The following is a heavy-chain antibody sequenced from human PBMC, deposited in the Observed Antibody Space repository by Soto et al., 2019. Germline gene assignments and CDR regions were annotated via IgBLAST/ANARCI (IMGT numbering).Heavy chain of an antibody. CDR1: GGTFSSYA. Sequence: ASVKVSCKASGGTFSSYAISWVRQAPGQGLEWMGGIIPIFGTANYAQKFQGRVTITADESTSTAYMELSSLRSEDTAVYYCAKDPRYFDWLLSGNLGTYYDYWGQGTLVTVSS. CDR3: AKDPRYFDWLLSGNLGTYYDY. D-gene: IGHD3-9*01. CDR2: IIPIFGTA. V-gene: IGHV1-69*13. J-gene: IGHJ4*02.